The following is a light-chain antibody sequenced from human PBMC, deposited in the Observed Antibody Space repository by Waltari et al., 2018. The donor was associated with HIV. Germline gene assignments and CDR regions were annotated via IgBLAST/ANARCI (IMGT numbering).Light chain of an antibody. J-gene: IGLJ2*01. CDR3: ASQASSKDV. CDR2: DVT. V-gene: IGLV2-8*01. CDR1: SSDVGAYNY. Sequence: QTALTQPPSASGSPGQSVTISCTGTSSDVGAYNYVSCFQQHPGKPPKLIIYDVTKSPSGLPRLSAGSQAGNTASLTVCGLQDEEDADYYCASQASSKDVFGGGTRLTVL.